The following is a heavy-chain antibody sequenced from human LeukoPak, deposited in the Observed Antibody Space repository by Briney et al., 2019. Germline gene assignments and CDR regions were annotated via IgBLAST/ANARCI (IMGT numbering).Heavy chain of an antibody. V-gene: IGHV4-34*01. J-gene: IGHJ5*02. D-gene: IGHD4-11*01. CDR3: GGTRLHPFDP. Sequence: SETLSLTCAVYGGSFSGYYWSWLRQPPGKGLEWIGEINHSGSTNYNPSLKSRVTISVDTSKNQFSLKLSSVTAADTAVYYCGGTRLHPFDPWGQGTLVTVSS. CDR1: GGSFSGYY. CDR2: INHSGST.